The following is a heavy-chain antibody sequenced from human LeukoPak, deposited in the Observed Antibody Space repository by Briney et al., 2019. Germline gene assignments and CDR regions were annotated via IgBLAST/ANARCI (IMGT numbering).Heavy chain of an antibody. V-gene: IGHV3-23*01. CDR2: ISDAGSIT. D-gene: IGHD2-15*01. CDR1: GLTFNNYA. J-gene: IGHJ4*02. CDR3: AKRGYCTGGTCFSLDF. Sequence: PGGSLRLSCAASGLTFNNYAMSWVRQAPAKGLEWVSLISDAGSITYYADSVKGRFTFSRDNSKSTLYLQMNSLRAEDTAVYYCAKRGYCTGGTCFSLDFWGQGTLVTVSS.